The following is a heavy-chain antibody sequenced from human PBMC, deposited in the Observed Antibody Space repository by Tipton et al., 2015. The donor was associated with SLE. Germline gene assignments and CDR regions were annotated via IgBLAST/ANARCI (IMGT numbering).Heavy chain of an antibody. CDR2: IYYSGST. D-gene: IGHD6-19*01. CDR1: GGSISSYY. V-gene: IGHV4-59*01. J-gene: IGHJ4*02. CDR3: ARQPLGTVAGLDY. Sequence: TLSLTCTVSGGSISSYYWSWIRQPPGKGLEWIGYIYYSGSTNYNPSLKSRVTISVETSKNQFSLKLSSVTAADTAVYYCARQPLGTVAGLDYWGQGTLVTVSS.